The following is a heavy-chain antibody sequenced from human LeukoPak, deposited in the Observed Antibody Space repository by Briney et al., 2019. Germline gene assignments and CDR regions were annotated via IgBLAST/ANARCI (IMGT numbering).Heavy chain of an antibody. D-gene: IGHD2-2*01. CDR2: IHYTGTT. V-gene: IGHV4-4*02. CDR3: SKVEGGRSRTSCYFDP. Sequence: PSETLSLTCGVSGASISNNKWWNWVRQSPGKGLEWIGEIHYTGTTNYNPSLKSRVTLSVDTSKNHCSLRLTSVTAADTAVYYCSKVEGGRSRTSCYFDPWGQGTLVTVSS. CDR1: GASISNNKW. J-gene: IGHJ5*02.